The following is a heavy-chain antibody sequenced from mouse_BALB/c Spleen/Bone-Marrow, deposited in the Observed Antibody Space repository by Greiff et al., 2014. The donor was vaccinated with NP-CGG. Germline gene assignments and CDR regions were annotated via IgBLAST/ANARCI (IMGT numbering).Heavy chain of an antibody. CDR3: ARNYPFAY. CDR2: IDPAKGNT. CDR1: GFNIKDSY. V-gene: IGHV14-3*02. Sequence: EVQLQQSGAELVKPGASVKLSCTASGFNIKDSYLHWVKQRPEQGLDWIGRIDPAKGNTNYDPKFQGKATITADTSSNTAYLQPSRLTSEDTAVYFCARNYPFAYWGQGTLVTVSA. J-gene: IGHJ3*01. D-gene: IGHD2-1*01.